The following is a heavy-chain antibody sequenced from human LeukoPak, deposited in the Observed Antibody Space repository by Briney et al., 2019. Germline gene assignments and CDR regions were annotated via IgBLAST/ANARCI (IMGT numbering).Heavy chain of an antibody. J-gene: IGHJ4*02. CDR1: GGTFSSYA. V-gene: IGHV1-2*02. Sequence: ASVKVSCKASGGTFSSYAISWVRQAPGQGLEWMGWINPNSGGTNYAQKFQGRVTMTRDTSISTAYMELSRLRSDDTAVYYCAIARYYYDSSGQFDYWGQGTLVTVSS. CDR3: AIARYYYDSSGQFDY. D-gene: IGHD3-22*01. CDR2: INPNSGGT.